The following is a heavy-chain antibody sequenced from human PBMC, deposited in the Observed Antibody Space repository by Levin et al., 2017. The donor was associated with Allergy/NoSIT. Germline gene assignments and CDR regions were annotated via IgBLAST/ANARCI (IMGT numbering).Heavy chain of an antibody. CDR2: ISGSGGST. CDR3: AKDYWFGELLYPFDY. CDR1: GFTFSSYA. J-gene: IGHJ4*02. D-gene: IGHD3-10*01. V-gene: IGHV3-23*01. Sequence: PGGSLRLSCAASGFTFSSYAMSWVRQAPGKGLEWVSAISGSGGSTYYADSVKGRFTISRDNSKNTLYLQMNSLRAEDTAVYYCAKDYWFGELLYPFDYWGQGTLVTVSS.